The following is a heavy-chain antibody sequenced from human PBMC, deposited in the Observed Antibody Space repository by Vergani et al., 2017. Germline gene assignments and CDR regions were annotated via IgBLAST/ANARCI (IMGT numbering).Heavy chain of an antibody. J-gene: IGHJ5*02. V-gene: IGHV4-4*07. CDR3: ARDMLIVSYGWFDP. CDR1: GGSISSYY. D-gene: IGHD3-16*01. Sequence: QVQLQESGPGLVKPSETLSLTCTVSGGSISSYYWSWIRQPAGKGLGWIGRIYTSGSTNYNPSLKSRVTMSVDTSKNQFSLKLSSVTAADTAVYYCARDMLIVSYGWFDPWGQGTLVTVSS. CDR2: IYTSGST.